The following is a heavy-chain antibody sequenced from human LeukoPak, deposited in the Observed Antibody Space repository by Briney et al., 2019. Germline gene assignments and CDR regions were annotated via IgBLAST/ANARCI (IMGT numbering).Heavy chain of an antibody. Sequence: GGSLRLSCAASGFTVSSNYMSWVRQAPGKGLEWVSVIYSGGSTYYADSVKGRFTISRDNSKNTLYLQMNSLRGGDTAVYYCARVISMTIDYWGQGTLVTVSS. D-gene: IGHD3-22*01. V-gene: IGHV3-66*01. J-gene: IGHJ4*02. CDR1: GFTVSSNY. CDR2: IYSGGST. CDR3: ARVISMTIDY.